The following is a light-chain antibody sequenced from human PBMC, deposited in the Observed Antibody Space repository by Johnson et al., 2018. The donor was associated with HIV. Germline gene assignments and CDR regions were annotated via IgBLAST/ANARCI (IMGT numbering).Light chain of an antibody. J-gene: IGLJ1*01. V-gene: IGLV1-51*02. CDR1: SSNIGNNY. Sequence: QSLLTQPPSVSAAPGQKVTISCSGSSSNIGNNYVSWYQQLPGTAPKLLIYENNMRPSGIPDRFSGSKSGTSATLGITGLQTGDEADYYCATWDTSLSAGGVFGTWTKVTVL. CDR3: ATWDTSLSAGGV. CDR2: ENN.